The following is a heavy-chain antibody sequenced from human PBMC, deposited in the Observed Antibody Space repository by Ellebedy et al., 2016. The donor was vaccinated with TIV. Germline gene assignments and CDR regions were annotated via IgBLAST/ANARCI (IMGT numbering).Heavy chain of an antibody. CDR3: ASTTDGMDV. Sequence: SETLSLTCAVYGGSFSGYYWSWIRQPPGKGLEWIGEINHSGSTNYNPSLKSRVTVSVDTSKNQFSLKLSSVTAADTAVYYCASTTDGMDVWGQGTTVTVSS. V-gene: IGHV4-34*01. CDR1: GGSFSGYY. D-gene: IGHD1-1*01. J-gene: IGHJ6*02. CDR2: INHSGST.